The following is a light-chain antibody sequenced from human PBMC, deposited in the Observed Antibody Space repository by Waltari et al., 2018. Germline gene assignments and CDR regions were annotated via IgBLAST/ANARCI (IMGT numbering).Light chain of an antibody. CDR1: QSVSSN. J-gene: IGKJ2*01. CDR3: QQYNNWPPYT. V-gene: IGKV3-15*01. CDR2: GAS. Sequence: ELLMTQSPATLSVSPGESATLSCRASQSVSSNLAWYQQKPGQAPRLLIHGASTRATGIPARFSGSGSGTEFTLTISSLQSEDFAVYYCQQYNNWPPYTFGQGTKLEIK.